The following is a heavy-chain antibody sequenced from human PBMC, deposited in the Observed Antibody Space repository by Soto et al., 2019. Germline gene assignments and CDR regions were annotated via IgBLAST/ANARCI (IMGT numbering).Heavy chain of an antibody. CDR2: MYNSGST. CDR1: GGSISSYY. CDR3: ASMGYHYGSGSYPLDY. Sequence: QVQLQESGPGRVKPSETLSLTCTVSGGSISSYYWTWIRQPPGKGLEWIGFMYNSGSTHYNPSLKSRVTISLDMSKNQFSLNLRSVTAADTAVYYCASMGYHYGSGSYPLDYWGQGTLVTVSS. J-gene: IGHJ4*02. V-gene: IGHV4-59*08. D-gene: IGHD3-10*01.